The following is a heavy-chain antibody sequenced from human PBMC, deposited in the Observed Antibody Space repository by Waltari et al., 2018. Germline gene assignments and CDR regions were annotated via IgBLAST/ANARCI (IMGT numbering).Heavy chain of an antibody. J-gene: IGHJ6*03. Sequence: QVQLQESGPGLVKPSETLFLTCTVSGGSISSYYWSWIRQPPGKGLEWIGYIYYSGSTNYNPSLKSRVTISVDTSKNQFSLKLSSVTAADTAVYYCAREGFFNGSYRTNYYYYYYMDVWGKGTTVTVSS. V-gene: IGHV4-59*01. CDR1: GGSISSYY. D-gene: IGHD1-26*01. CDR3: AREGFFNGSYRTNYYYYYYMDV. CDR2: IYYSGST.